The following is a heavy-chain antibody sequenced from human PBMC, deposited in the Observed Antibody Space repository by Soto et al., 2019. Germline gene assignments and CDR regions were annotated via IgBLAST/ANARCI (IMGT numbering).Heavy chain of an antibody. CDR3: VKDLLIGYFDL. Sequence: GGSLRLSCAASGFTFRSFGMHWVRQAPGKGLEWVALISYAGSNQYYADSVKGRFTISRDNSRDTLYLQMDSLRAEDTAVYYCVKDLLIGYFDLWGRGALVTVSS. CDR2: ISYAGSNQ. D-gene: IGHD2-21*01. V-gene: IGHV3-30*18. J-gene: IGHJ2*01. CDR1: GFTFRSFG.